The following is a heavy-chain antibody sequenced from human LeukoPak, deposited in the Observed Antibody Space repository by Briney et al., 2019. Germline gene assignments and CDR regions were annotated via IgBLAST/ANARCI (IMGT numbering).Heavy chain of an antibody. CDR2: ISYDGRDK. CDR3: AKGYSYFEY. J-gene: IGHJ4*02. V-gene: IGHV3-30*18. CDR1: AFTFSSYG. Sequence: GGSLRLSCAASAFTFSSYGMHWVRRAPGKGLEWVAVISYDGRDKYCADSAKGRFTISRDNTKNTLDLQMNSLRVEDTAVYYCAKGYSYFEYWGQGILVTVSS. D-gene: IGHD5-18*01.